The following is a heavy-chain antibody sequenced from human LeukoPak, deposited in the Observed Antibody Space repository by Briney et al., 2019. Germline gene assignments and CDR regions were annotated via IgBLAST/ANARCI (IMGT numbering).Heavy chain of an antibody. CDR2: IYYSGST. Sequence: SETLSLTCTVSGGSISSSSYYWGWIRQPPGKGLEWIGSIYYSGSTYYNPSLKSRVTISVDTSKNQFSLKLSSVTAADTAVYYCARGKPALFDYWGQGTLVTVSS. D-gene: IGHD2-2*01. V-gene: IGHV4-39*07. CDR1: GGSISSSSYY. J-gene: IGHJ4*02. CDR3: ARGKPALFDY.